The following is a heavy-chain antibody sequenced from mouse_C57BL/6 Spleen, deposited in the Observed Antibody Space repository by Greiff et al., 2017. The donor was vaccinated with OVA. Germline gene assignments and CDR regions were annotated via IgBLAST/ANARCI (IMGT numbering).Heavy chain of an antibody. CDR3: AGQLRPYYAMDY. CDR1: GYTFTSYW. D-gene: IGHD3-2*02. J-gene: IGHJ4*01. Sequence: VKLMESGAELVKPGASVKLSCKASGYTFTSYWMQWVKQRPGQGLEWIGEIDPSDSYTNYNQKFKGKATLTVDTSSSTAYMQLSSLTSEDSAVYYCAGQLRPYYAMDYWGQGTSVTVSS. CDR2: IDPSDSYT. V-gene: IGHV1-50*01.